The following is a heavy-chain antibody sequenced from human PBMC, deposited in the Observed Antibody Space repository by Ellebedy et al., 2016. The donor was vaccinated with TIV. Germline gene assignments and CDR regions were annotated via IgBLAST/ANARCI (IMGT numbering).Heavy chain of an antibody. D-gene: IGHD6-19*01. CDR1: GGSISNRNW. Sequence: MPSETLSLTCNVSGGSISNRNWWSWVRQSPGKGLEWIGEIFHSGSATYNPSLNSRITISIDKSKNQFSLKLSSVTAADTAVYYCARVGNSGWSPNEYYFDYWGQGSLVTVSS. J-gene: IGHJ4*02. CDR3: ARVGNSGWSPNEYYFDY. V-gene: IGHV4-4*02. CDR2: IFHSGSA.